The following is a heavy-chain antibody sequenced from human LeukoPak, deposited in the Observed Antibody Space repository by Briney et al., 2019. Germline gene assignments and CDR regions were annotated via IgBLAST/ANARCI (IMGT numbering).Heavy chain of an antibody. V-gene: IGHV4-39*01. Sequence: SATLSLTCPVSGGSISSSSYYWGWIRQPPGKGLEWIGSIYYSGSTYYNPSLKSRVTISVDTSKNQFSLKLSSVTAADTAVYYCARQRGYSYVESPPDYWGQGTLVTVSS. CDR1: GGSISSSSYY. D-gene: IGHD5-18*01. CDR2: IYYSGST. J-gene: IGHJ4*02. CDR3: ARQRGYSYVESPPDY.